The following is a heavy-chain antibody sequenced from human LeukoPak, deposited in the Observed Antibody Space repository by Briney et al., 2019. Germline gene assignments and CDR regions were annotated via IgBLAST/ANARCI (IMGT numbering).Heavy chain of an antibody. CDR3: ARVDGYIQLWSLDY. CDR1: GYTFTDYY. Sequence: GASVKVSCKASGYTFTDYYMHWVRQAPGQGLEWMGWINCNSGGTNYAQKFQGRVTMTRDTSTTTVYMELSSLRSDDTAVYYCARVDGYIQLWSLDYWGQGTLVTVSS. V-gene: IGHV1-2*02. J-gene: IGHJ4*02. CDR2: INCNSGGT. D-gene: IGHD5-18*01.